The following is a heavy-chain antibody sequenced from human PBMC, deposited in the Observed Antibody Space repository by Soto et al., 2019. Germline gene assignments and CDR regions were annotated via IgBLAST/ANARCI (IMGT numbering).Heavy chain of an antibody. CDR2: IYYSGNT. D-gene: IGHD5-18*01. J-gene: IGHJ5*02. CDR3: ARAGYSYDYVNWFDP. Sequence: QVQLQESGPGLVKPSETLPLTCTVSGGSITSYYWSWIRQPPGKGLEWIGYIYYSGNTKYNPSLKSRVTISVDTSRNQFSLKLTSVTAADTAVYYCARAGYSYDYVNWFDPWGQGTLVTVSS. V-gene: IGHV4-59*01. CDR1: GGSITSYY.